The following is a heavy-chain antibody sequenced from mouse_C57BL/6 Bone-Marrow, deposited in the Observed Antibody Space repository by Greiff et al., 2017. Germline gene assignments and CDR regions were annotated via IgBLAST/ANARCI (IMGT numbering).Heavy chain of an antibody. D-gene: IGHD1-1*01. J-gene: IGHJ1*03. CDR3: ACYYGSSYKGWYFDV. V-gene: IGHV1-18*01. Sequence: VQLKESGPELVKPGASVKIPCKASGYTFTDYNMDWVKQSHGKSLEWIGDINPNNGGTIYNQKFKGKATLTVDKSSSTAYMELRSLTSEDTAVYYCACYYGSSYKGWYFDVWGTGTTVTVSS. CDR2: INPNNGGT. CDR1: GYTFTDYN.